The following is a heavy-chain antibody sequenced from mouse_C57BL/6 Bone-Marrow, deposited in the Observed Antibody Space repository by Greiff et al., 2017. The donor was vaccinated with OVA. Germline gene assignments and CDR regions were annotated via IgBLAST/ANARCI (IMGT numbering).Heavy chain of an antibody. V-gene: IGHV1-82*01. J-gene: IGHJ4*01. CDR1: GYAFSSSW. CDR2: IYPGDGDT. D-gene: IGHD1-1*01. Sequence: QVQLKESGPELVKPGASVKISCKASGYAFSSSWMNWVKQRPGKGLEWIGRIYPGDGDTNYNGKFKGKATLTADKSSSTAYMQLSSLTSEDSAVYFCARLTVVGDYAMDYWGQGTSVTVSS. CDR3: ARLTVVGDYAMDY.